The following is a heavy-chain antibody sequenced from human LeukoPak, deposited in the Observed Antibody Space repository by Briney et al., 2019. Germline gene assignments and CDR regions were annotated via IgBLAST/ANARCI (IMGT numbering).Heavy chain of an antibody. CDR3: ASERSRDGYNYGADAFDI. CDR1: GFTLSSYG. V-gene: IGHV3-30*03. CDR2: ISYDGSNK. D-gene: IGHD5-24*01. Sequence: GGSLRLSCAASGFTLSSYGMHWVRQARGKGLEWVAVISYDGSNKYYADSVKRRFTISRDNSKTTLYLQMNSLRAEDTAVYYCASERSRDGYNYGADAFDIWGQGTMVTVSS. J-gene: IGHJ3*02.